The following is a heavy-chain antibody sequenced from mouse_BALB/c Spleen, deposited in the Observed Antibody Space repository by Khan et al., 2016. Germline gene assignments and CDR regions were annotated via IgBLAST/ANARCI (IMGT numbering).Heavy chain of an antibody. CDR3: MRFDGYYWYFDV. CDR1: GFTFSGFW. D-gene: IGHD2-3*01. CDR2: INSDGSAI. J-gene: IGHJ1*01. V-gene: IGHV11-2*02. Sequence: EVQLLETGGGLVQPGGSRGLSCEGSGFTFSGFWMSWVRQTPGKTLEWIGDINSDGSAINYATSIQDRFTIFRDNDKSTLYLQMSNVRSEDTATYFCMRFDGYYWYFDVWGAGTTVTVSS.